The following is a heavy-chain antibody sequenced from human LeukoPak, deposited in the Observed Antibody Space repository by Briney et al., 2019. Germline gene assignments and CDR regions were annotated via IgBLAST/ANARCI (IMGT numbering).Heavy chain of an antibody. CDR3: TRTYSGSSIDY. J-gene: IGHJ4*02. CDR1: GGSISTYY. D-gene: IGHD1-26*01. CDR2: IYYSGST. V-gene: IGHV4-59*01. Sequence: SETLSFTCTVSGGSISTYYWSWIRQPPGKGLEWIGYIYYSGSTNYNPSLKSRVTISVDTSKNQFSLKLSSVTAADTAVYYCTRTYSGSSIDYWGQGTLVTVSS.